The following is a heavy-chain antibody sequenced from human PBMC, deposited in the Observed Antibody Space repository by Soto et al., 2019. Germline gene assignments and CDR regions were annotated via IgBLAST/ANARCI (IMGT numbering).Heavy chain of an antibody. CDR3: AREVLTASY. D-gene: IGHD2-8*01. CDR2: IDSRSGTI. Sequence: TGGSLRLSCAASGFTFSSNSMNWVRQAPGKGLEWVAYIDSRSGTIYYADSVKGRFTISRDNAKNSLYLQMTSLRDEDTAMYYCAREVLTASYWGQGTLVTVSS. CDR1: GFTFSSNS. V-gene: IGHV3-48*02. J-gene: IGHJ4*02.